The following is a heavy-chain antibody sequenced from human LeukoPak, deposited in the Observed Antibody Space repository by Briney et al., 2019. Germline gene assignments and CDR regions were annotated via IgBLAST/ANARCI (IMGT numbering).Heavy chain of an antibody. CDR1: GYTFTSYY. Sequence: ASVKVPCKASGYTFTSYYMHWVRQAPGQGLEWMGIINPSGGSTSYAQKFQGRVTMTRDTSTSTVYMDLSSLRSEDTAVYYCAREHTAMAPVRWFDPWGQGTLVTVSS. CDR3: AREHTAMAPVRWFDP. CDR2: INPSGGST. V-gene: IGHV1-46*01. J-gene: IGHJ5*02. D-gene: IGHD5-18*01.